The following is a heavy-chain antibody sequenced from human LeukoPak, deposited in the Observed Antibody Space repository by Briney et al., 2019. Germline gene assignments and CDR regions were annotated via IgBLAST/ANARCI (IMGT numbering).Heavy chain of an antibody. CDR2: IIPIFGTA. D-gene: IGHD3-10*01. CDR3: ARYYYGSISWFDP. Sequence: GSSVTVSCKASGGTFSSYAISWVRQAPGQGLEWMGGIIPIFGTANHAQKFQGRVSMTTDTSTSTAYMDLRSLRSEDTAVYYCARYYYGSISWFDPWGQGTLVTVSS. V-gene: IGHV1-69*05. J-gene: IGHJ5*02. CDR1: GGTFSSYA.